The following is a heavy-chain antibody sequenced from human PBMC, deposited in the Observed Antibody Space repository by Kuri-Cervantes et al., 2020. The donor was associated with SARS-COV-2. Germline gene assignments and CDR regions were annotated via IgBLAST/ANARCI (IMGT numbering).Heavy chain of an antibody. D-gene: IGHD2-2*02. CDR3: AREDSRCRGSSCYNF. J-gene: IGHJ4*02. Sequence: ASVKVSCKAFGDTFSTYDINWVRQATGQGLEWMGWMNPDSGNTGYAQKFQGRVTFTRDTSTSTAYMELSSLRPEDTAVYYCAREDSRCRGSSCYNFWGQGTLVTVSS. V-gene: IGHV1-8*03. CDR2: MNPDSGNT. CDR1: GDTFSTYD.